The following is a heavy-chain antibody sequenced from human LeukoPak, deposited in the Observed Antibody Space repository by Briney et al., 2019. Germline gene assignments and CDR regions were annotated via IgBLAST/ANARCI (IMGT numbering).Heavy chain of an antibody. CDR1: GFTFSSYW. J-gene: IGHJ5*02. V-gene: IGHV3-74*01. CDR2: VNNDGRET. CDR3: ARGPGGLDP. D-gene: IGHD1-1*01. Sequence: PGGSLRLSCTASGFTFSSYWMHWVRQAPGKGLVWVSYVNNDGRETAHADSVKGRFTISRDNARNTVFLQMNSLRADDTAVYYCARGPGGLDPWGQGTLVIVSS.